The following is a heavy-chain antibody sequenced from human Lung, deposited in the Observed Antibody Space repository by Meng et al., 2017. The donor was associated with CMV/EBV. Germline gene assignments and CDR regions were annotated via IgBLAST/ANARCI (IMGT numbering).Heavy chain of an antibody. D-gene: IGHD3-16*02. CDR1: GFTFDDYA. Sequence: GGSXRLXXAASGFTFDDYAMHWVRQAPGKGLEWVSGISWNSGSIGYADSVKGRFTISRDNAKNSLYLQMNSLRAEDTALYYCTKDQYRQATNWLDPWGQGTXVTVSS. CDR2: ISWNSGSI. J-gene: IGHJ5*02. V-gene: IGHV3-9*01. CDR3: TKDQYRQATNWLDP.